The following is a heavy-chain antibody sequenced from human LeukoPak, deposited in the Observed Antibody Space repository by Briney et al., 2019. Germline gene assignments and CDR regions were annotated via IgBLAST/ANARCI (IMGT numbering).Heavy chain of an antibody. J-gene: IGHJ2*01. CDR1: GFTFDDYG. Sequence: GGSLRLSCAASGFTFDDYGMIWVRQAPGKGLEWVSYITWNGVGTAYADSMKGRFTVSRDNVKNSLFLQMDSLRAEDTALYYCALSMTTVTTRFFDLWGRGTLVTDSS. V-gene: IGHV3-20*04. CDR3: ALSMTTVTTRFFDL. D-gene: IGHD4-17*01. CDR2: ITWNGVGT.